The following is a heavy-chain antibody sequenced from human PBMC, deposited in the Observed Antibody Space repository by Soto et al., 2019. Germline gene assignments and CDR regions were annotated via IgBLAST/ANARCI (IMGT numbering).Heavy chain of an antibody. V-gene: IGHV4-34*01. J-gene: IGHJ4*02. CDR3: ARGGVRGVNHPSY. D-gene: IGHD3-10*01. CDR2: INHSGST. CDR1: GGSFSGYY. Sequence: PSETLSLTCAVYGGSFSGYYWSWIRQPPGKGLEWIGEINHSGSTNYNPSLKSRVTISVDTSKNQFSLKLSSVTAADTAVYYCARGGVRGVNHPSYWGQGTLVTVSS.